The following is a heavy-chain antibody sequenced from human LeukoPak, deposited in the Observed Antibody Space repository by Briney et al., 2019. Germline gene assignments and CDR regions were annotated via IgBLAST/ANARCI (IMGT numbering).Heavy chain of an antibody. V-gene: IGHV3-48*03. CDR1: AFTFTSAW. Sequence: GGSLRLSCAASAFTFTSAWMNWVRQAPGKGLEWVSYISSSGSTIYYADSVKGRFTISRDNAKNSLYLQMNSLRAEDTAVYYCAELGITMIGGVWGKGTTVTISS. D-gene: IGHD3-10*02. CDR2: ISSSGSTI. J-gene: IGHJ6*04. CDR3: AELGITMIGGV.